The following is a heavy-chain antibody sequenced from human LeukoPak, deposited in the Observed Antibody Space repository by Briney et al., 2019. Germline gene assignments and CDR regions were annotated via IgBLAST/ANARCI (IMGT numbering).Heavy chain of an antibody. J-gene: IGHJ4*02. V-gene: IGHV3-23*01. CDR1: GFTFSSYA. CDR2: ISGSGGST. CDR3: AKDSPNYDFWSGYHRGPLFDY. D-gene: IGHD3-3*01. Sequence: GGSLRLSCAASGFTFSSYAMSWVRQAPGKGLEWVSAISGSGGSTYYADSVKGRFTISRDNSKNTLYLQMNSLRAEDTAVYYCAKDSPNYDFWSGYHRGPLFDYWGQGILVTVFS.